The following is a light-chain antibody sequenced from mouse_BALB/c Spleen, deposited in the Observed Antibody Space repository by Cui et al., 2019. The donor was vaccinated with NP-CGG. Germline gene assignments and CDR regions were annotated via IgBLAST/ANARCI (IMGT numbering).Light chain of an antibody. CDR1: TGAVTTSNY. V-gene: IGLV1*01. J-gene: IGLJ1*01. Sequence: QAVLTQESSLTTSPGETVTPTCRSSTGAVTTSNYAHWVKKKPDHLFTGLIGGTHNRAQGVPARFSGSLIGEKAALTITGEKTEDEAIYFCALWYSNNWVFGGGTKLTVL. CDR3: ALWYSNNWV. CDR2: GTH.